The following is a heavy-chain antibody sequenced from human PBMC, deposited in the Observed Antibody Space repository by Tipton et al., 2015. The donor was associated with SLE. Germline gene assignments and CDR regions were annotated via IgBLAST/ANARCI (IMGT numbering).Heavy chain of an antibody. CDR1: GFTFSDYY. V-gene: IGHV3-11*01. D-gene: IGHD6-19*01. Sequence: GSLRLSCAASGFTFSDYYMSWIRQAPGKGLEWVSYISSSGSTIYYADSVKGRFTISRDNAKNSLYLQMNSLRAEDTAVYYCAREASWLVRFYFDYWGQGTLVTVSS. J-gene: IGHJ4*02. CDR2: ISSSGSTI. CDR3: AREASWLVRFYFDY.